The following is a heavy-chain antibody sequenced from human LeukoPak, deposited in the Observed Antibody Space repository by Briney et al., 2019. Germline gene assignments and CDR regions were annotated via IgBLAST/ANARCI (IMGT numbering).Heavy chain of an antibody. D-gene: IGHD4-17*01. J-gene: IGHJ4*02. CDR3: ARDLPTVTTLLPSLSYFDY. V-gene: IGHV3-21*01. Sequence: GGSLRISCAASGFTFSSYNMNWVRRAPGKGLEWVSSISSSSSYMYYADSVKGRFTISRDNAKNSLFLQMNSLRAEDTAMYYCARDLPTVTTLLPSLSYFDYWGQGTLVTVSS. CDR1: GFTFSSYN. CDR2: ISSSSSYM.